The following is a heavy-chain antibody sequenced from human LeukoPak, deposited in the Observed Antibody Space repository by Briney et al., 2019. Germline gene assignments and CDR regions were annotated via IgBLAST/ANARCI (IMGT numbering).Heavy chain of an antibody. CDR2: INYSGST. V-gene: IGHV4-34*01. CDR3: ARGSPHIVVVTAVQWVRGLGFAY. CDR1: GGSVSGYY. J-gene: IGHJ4*02. Sequence: PSETLSLTCAVYGGSVSGYYWSWLPPPPGKGRVWSGEINYSGSTNYNPSLKSRVTISVDTSKNQSSLKLSPVTAADTAVYYCARGSPHIVVVTAVQWVRGLGFAYWGQGTLVTVSS. D-gene: IGHD2-21*02.